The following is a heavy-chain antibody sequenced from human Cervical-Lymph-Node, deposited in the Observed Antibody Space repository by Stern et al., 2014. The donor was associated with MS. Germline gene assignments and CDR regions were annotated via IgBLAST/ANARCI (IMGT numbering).Heavy chain of an antibody. J-gene: IGHJ1*01. V-gene: IGHV4-34*01. CDR1: GGSFSDYY. CDR3: ARGIGGTNWWSHGEYFQL. D-gene: IGHD2-8*02. CDR2: INYTGRT. Sequence: QVQLQQWGAGLLKPSETLSLTCDIHGGSFSDYYWSWFRQSPGRGLEWIGDINYTGRTTYHPSFQRRVTVFADMSKNQFSLKLPSVTATDTAVYYCARGIGGTNWWSHGEYFQLWGRGTLVTVSS.